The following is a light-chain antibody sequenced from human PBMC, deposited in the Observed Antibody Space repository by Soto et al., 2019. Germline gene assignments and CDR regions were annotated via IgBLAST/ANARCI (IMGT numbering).Light chain of an antibody. Sequence: DIQMTQSTSSLSASVGDRVTITCRASQNINNRLNWYQQRPGKAPKLLIYDASTLHSGVPSRFSGGGSGTDFTLTISSVQPEDFATYYCQQSHITPLSFGPGTRVD. CDR1: QNINNR. CDR2: DAS. CDR3: QQSHITPLS. V-gene: IGKV1-39*01. J-gene: IGKJ3*01.